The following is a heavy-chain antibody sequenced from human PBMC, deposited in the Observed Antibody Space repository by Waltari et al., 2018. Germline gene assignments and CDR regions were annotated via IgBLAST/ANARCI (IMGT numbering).Heavy chain of an antibody. Sequence: EVQLVESGGGLVKHGGSLRLSCAASGFTFSSYSMNWVRQARGKGLDGVSSISSCSSYLYYSDSWKVRFTSSRDNAKTALYLQMNILRAEDTAVYYCARTPLRELGDYYYYSMDVWGKGTTVTVSS. CDR1: GFTFSSYS. D-gene: IGHD3-10*01. CDR3: ARTPLRELGDYYYYSMDV. J-gene: IGHJ6*03. V-gene: IGHV3-21*01. CDR2: ISSCSSYL.